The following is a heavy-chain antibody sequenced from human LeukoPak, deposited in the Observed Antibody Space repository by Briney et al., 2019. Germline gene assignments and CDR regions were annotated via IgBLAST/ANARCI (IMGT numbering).Heavy chain of an antibody. CDR1: GFTFNSYA. CDR2: VRYGAIDK. V-gene: IGHV3-30*02. J-gene: IGHJ4*02. CDR3: ATDFYSTSPPDY. Sequence: AGSLTLSCAASGFTFNSYAMHWLRQAPGKGLEWVAVVRYGAIDKECADSVKGRFTISRDNSKNPLYLQMNSLRTDDTAVYYCATDFYSTSPPDYWGQGTLVTVSS. D-gene: IGHD2/OR15-2a*01.